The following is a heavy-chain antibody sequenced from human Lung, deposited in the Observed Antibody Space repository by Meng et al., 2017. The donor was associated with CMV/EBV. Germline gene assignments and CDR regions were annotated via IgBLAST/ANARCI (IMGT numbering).Heavy chain of an antibody. CDR2: ILYSGGT. V-gene: IGHV4-39*07. Sequence: SETLSLXCSVSGGSIKNTDYYWAWVRQVPGKGLEWIGSILYSGGTYYNPSLGSRVTILLDTSKNQFSLKVNSVTAADTAVYYCAREDYYDSSGYHKTLDIRGQGXLVTVSS. CDR3: AREDYYDSSGYHKTLDI. D-gene: IGHD3-22*01. CDR1: GGSIKNTDYY. J-gene: IGHJ4*03.